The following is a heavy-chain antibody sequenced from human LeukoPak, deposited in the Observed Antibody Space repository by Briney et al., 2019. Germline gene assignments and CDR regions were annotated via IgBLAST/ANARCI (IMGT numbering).Heavy chain of an antibody. Sequence: SETLSLTCTVSGGSISTYYWSWIRQPPGKGLEWIGYMDYSGSTNYNPSLKSRVTISVDTSKNQISLKLSSVTAADTAVYYCARHGGSYSFDYWGQGTLVTVSS. J-gene: IGHJ4*02. CDR1: GGSISTYY. D-gene: IGHD1-26*01. CDR3: ARHGGSYSFDY. V-gene: IGHV4-59*08. CDR2: MDYSGST.